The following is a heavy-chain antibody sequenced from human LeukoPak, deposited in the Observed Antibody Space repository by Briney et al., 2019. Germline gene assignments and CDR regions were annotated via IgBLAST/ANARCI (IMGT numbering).Heavy chain of an antibody. V-gene: IGHV1-2*02. CDR1: GYTFTGYY. J-gene: IGHJ5*02. CDR2: INPNSGGT. Sequence: ASVKVSCKASGYTFTGYYMHWVRQAPGQGLEWMGWINPNSGGTNYAQKFQGRVTMTRDTSISTAYMELSRLRSDDTAVYYCARERMVRGVIITFWFDLWGQGTLVSVSS. CDR3: ARERMVRGVIITFWFDL. D-gene: IGHD3-10*01.